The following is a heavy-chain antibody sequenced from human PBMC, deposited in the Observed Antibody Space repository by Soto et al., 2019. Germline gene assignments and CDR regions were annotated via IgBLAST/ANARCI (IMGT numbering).Heavy chain of an antibody. CDR2: INHSGST. CDR1: GGSFSGYY. V-gene: IGHV4-34*01. Sequence: ETLSLTCTFYGGSFSGYYWSWIRQPPGKGLEWIGEINHSGSTNYNPSLKSRVTISVDTSKNQFSLKLSSVTAADTAVYYCARGEKRYYYGMDVWGQGTTVTVSS. CDR3: ARGEKRYYYGMDV. J-gene: IGHJ6*02.